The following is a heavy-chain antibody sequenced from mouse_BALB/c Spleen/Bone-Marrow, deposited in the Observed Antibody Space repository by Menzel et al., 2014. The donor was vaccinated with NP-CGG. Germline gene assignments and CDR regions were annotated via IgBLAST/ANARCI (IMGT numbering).Heavy chain of an antibody. CDR1: GYASTNYL. Sequence: QVQLKESGAELVRPGTSVKVSCKASGYASTNYLIEWVKQRPGQGLEWIGVINPGSGGTNYNEKFKGKATLTADKSSSTAYMQLSSLTSDDSAVYFCARDGDYDEGYAVDYWGQGTSVTVSS. J-gene: IGHJ4*01. CDR3: ARDGDYDEGYAVDY. CDR2: INPGSGGT. V-gene: IGHV1-54*01. D-gene: IGHD2-4*01.